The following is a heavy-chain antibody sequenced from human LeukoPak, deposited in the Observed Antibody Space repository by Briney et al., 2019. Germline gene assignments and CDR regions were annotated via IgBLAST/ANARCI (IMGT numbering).Heavy chain of an antibody. CDR3: ARDLVYSSGWYAGELDH. V-gene: IGHV3-30*03. CDR1: GFAFSSNA. J-gene: IGHJ4*02. CDR2: IAYDGSNE. D-gene: IGHD6-19*01. Sequence: GRSLRLSCSASGFAFSSNAMHWVRQAPGRGLEWLAVIAYDGSNEDHADSVRGRFTISRDNSKNTLFLQMNSLRPEDTAIYHCARDLVYSSGWYAGELDHWGLGTLVIVSS.